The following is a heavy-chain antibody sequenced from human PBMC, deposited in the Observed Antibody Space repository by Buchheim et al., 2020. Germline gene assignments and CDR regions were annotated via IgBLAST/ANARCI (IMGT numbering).Heavy chain of an antibody. V-gene: IGHV1-18*04. CDR2: ITSSSGNA. D-gene: IGHD6-13*01. CDR3: ARVDDTWYLLH. J-gene: IGHJ4*02. Sequence: QVQLVQSGAEVKTPGASVKVSCKASGYTFFGFGIAWVRQAPGQGLEWMGCITSSSGNAHYAQKFQCRVPMSKHISTNMAYLELRSLRSDDSAVYYCARVDDTWYLLHWGQGTL. CDR1: GYTFFGFG.